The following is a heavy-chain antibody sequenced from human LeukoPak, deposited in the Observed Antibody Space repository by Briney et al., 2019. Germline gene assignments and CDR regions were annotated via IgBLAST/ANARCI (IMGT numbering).Heavy chain of an antibody. J-gene: IGHJ3*02. V-gene: IGHV5-51*01. CDR1: GYSFTSYW. CDR3: ARFAALGAIGSRAFDI. Sequence: GESLKISCKGSGYSFTSYWIGWVRQMPGKGLEWMGIIYPGDSDTRYSPSFQGQVTISADKSISTAYLQWSSLKASDTAMYYCARFAALGAIGSRAFDIWGQGTMVTVSS. D-gene: IGHD2-2*02. CDR2: IYPGDSDT.